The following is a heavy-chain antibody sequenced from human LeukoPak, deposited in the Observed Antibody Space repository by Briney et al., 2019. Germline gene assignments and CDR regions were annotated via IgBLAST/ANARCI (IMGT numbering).Heavy chain of an antibody. CDR1: AGSISSSSYY. J-gene: IGHJ4*02. CDR2: IYYSGST. CDR3: PAPGYCSSTTCYTVDH. Sequence: SETLSLTCTVSAGSISSSSYYWGWIRQPPGKGLEWIGSIYYSGSTYYNPSLKSRVAISVETSKTQSSLNLSSVPAADTAVYYCPAPGYCSSTTCYTVDHWGQGTLVTVSS. V-gene: IGHV4-39*01. D-gene: IGHD2-2*02.